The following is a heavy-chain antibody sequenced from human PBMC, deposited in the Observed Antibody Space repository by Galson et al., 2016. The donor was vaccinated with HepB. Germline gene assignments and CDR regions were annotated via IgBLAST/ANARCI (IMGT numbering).Heavy chain of an antibody. V-gene: IGHV3-23*01. D-gene: IGHD6-13*01. CDR2: ITGSGGST. CDR1: GFTFSNYA. Sequence: LRLSCAASGFTFSNYAMSWVRQPPGKGLEWVSSITGSGGSTYYADSVKGRFTISRDNSKNTLYLQMNSLRAEDTAVYYCAKGRTLAAAASIWFDPWGQGTLVTVSS. CDR3: AKGRTLAAAASIWFDP. J-gene: IGHJ5*02.